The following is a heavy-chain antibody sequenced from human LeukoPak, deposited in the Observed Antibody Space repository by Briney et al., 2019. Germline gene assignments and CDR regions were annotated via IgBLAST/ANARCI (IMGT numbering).Heavy chain of an antibody. Sequence: PGGSLRLSCAASGFTFSSYAMSWVRQAPGKGLEWVSAISGSGGSTYYADSVKGRFTISRDNSKNTLYLQMNSLRAEDTAVYYCAKDPPPHGGMATRQPDYWGQGTLVTVSS. V-gene: IGHV3-23*01. D-gene: IGHD5-24*01. CDR3: AKDPPPHGGMATRQPDY. CDR2: ISGSGGST. J-gene: IGHJ4*02. CDR1: GFTFSSYA.